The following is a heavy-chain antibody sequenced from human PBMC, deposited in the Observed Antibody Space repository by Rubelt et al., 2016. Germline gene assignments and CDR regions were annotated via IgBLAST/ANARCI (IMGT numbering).Heavy chain of an antibody. Sequence: QVQLQQWGAGLLKPSETLSLTCAVYGGSFSGYYWSWIRQPPGKGLEWIGEINHSGSTNYNPSLKSRVTISVATSKNQFSLKLSSVTAADTAVYYCARGGRYYGSGSYQRHNWFDPWGQGTLVTVSP. V-gene: IGHV4-34*01. CDR1: GGSFSGYY. CDR3: ARGGRYYGSGSYQRHNWFDP. J-gene: IGHJ5*02. CDR2: INHSGST. D-gene: IGHD3-10*01.